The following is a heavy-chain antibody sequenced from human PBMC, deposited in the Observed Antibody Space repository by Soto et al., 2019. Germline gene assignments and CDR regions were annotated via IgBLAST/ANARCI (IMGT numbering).Heavy chain of an antibody. CDR2: INPGGGAT. Sequence: ASVKVSCKASGYIFTNYYIYWVRQAPGQGLEYIGIINPGGGATDYAQKFQGRVTMTRDTSTSTVYMELSSLRSEDTAVYYCARGYSSSWYGYYYYYMDVWGKGTTVTVSS. CDR1: GYIFTNYY. V-gene: IGHV1-46*03. CDR3: ARGYSSSWYGYYYYYMDV. J-gene: IGHJ6*03. D-gene: IGHD6-13*01.